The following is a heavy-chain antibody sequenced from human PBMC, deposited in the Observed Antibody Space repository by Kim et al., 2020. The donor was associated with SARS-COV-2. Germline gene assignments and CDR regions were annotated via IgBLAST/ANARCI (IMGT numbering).Heavy chain of an antibody. Sequence: GESLKISCKGSGYSFTSYWIGWVRQMPGKGLEWMGIIYPGDSDTRYSPSFQGQVTISADKSISTAYLQWSSLKASDTAMYYCARNNYYGSGVGGSYYYYGMDVWGQGTTVTVSS. D-gene: IGHD3-10*01. V-gene: IGHV5-51*01. CDR2: IYPGDSDT. CDR3: ARNNYYGSGVGGSYYYYGMDV. J-gene: IGHJ6*02. CDR1: GYSFTSYW.